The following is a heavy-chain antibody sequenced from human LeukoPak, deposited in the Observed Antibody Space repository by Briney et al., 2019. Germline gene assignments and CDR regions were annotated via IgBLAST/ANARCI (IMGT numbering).Heavy chain of an antibody. V-gene: IGHV4-59*08. D-gene: IGHD2-21*01. CDR1: GGSISSYY. CDR3: ARLVKVTYYYGMDV. Sequence: PSETLSLTCNVSGGSISSYYWTWIRQPPGKGLEWIGYIYYSGSTNYSPSLKSRVTISVDTSKNQFSLKLSSVTAADTAVYYCARLVKVTYYYGMDVWGQGTTVTVSS. J-gene: IGHJ6*02. CDR2: IYYSGST.